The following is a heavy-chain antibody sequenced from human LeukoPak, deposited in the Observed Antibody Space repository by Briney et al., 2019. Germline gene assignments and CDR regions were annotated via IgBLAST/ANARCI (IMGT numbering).Heavy chain of an antibody. Sequence: GGSLRLSCAASGFTFSSYSMNWVRQAPGKGLEWVSSISSSSSYIYYADSVKGRFTISRDNAKNSLYLQMNSLRAEDTAVYYCARVVNYGDYGRRELTDDYWGQGTLVTVSS. CDR3: ARVVNYGDYGRRELTDDY. CDR1: GFTFSSYS. CDR2: ISSSSSYI. V-gene: IGHV3-21*01. J-gene: IGHJ4*02. D-gene: IGHD4-17*01.